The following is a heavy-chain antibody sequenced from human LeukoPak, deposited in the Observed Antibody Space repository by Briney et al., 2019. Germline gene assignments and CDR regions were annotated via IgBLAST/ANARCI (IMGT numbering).Heavy chain of an antibody. Sequence: GGSLRLSCAASGFTFSIYSMNWVRQAPGNGLEWVSSISSSSSYIYYADSVKGRLTISRHNSKNSLYLRMDSLRAKDMGVFFCERDPAATYYYDSSGHYDYWGQGTLVTVSS. V-gene: IGHV3-21*01. CDR2: ISSSSSYI. J-gene: IGHJ4*02. D-gene: IGHD3-22*01. CDR3: ERDPAATYYYDSSGHYDY. CDR1: GFTFSIYS.